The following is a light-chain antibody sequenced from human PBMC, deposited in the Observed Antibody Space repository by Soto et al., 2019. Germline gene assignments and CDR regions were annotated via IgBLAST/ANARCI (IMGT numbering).Light chain of an antibody. Sequence: QSALTQPASVSGSPGQSITISCTGTSSDAGGYNYVSWYKQHPGKAPKLMIYDVSNRPSGVSNRFSGSKSGNTASLTISGLQAEDEADYYCSSYTSSSFYVFGTGTKLTVL. CDR1: SSDAGGYNY. CDR2: DVS. CDR3: SSYTSSSFYV. V-gene: IGLV2-14*01. J-gene: IGLJ1*01.